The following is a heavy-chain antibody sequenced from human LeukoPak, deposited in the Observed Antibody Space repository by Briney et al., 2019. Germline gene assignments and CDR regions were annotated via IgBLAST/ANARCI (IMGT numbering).Heavy chain of an antibody. V-gene: IGHV3-33*01. J-gene: IGHJ3*02. CDR2: IWYDGSNK. Sequence: GGSLRLSCAASGFTFSSYGMHWVRQAPGKGLEWVAVIWYDGSNKYYVDSVQGRFTISRDNSKNTLYLQMSSLRAEDTAVYYCARGDYYDSSGHYFPDAFDIWGQGTMVTVSS. CDR3: ARGDYYDSSGHYFPDAFDI. CDR1: GFTFSSYG. D-gene: IGHD3-22*01.